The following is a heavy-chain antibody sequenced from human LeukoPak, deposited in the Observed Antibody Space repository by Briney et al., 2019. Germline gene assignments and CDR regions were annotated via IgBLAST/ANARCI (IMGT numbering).Heavy chain of an antibody. Sequence: GRSLGHSCAASGFTFSSYAMHWVREAPRKGLEWVAVISYDGSNKYYADSVKGRFTISRDNSKNTLYLQMNRLRAEDTAVYYCARDGGYENTYYFDYWGQGTLVTVSS. CDR3: ARDGGYENTYYFDY. D-gene: IGHD5-12*01. J-gene: IGHJ4*02. CDR2: ISYDGSNK. V-gene: IGHV3-30*04. CDR1: GFTFSSYA.